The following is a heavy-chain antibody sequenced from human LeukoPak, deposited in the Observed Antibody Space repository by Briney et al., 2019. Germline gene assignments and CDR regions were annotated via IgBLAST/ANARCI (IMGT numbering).Heavy chain of an antibody. CDR2: ISSSSSYI. CDR1: GFTFSSFW. J-gene: IGHJ4*02. D-gene: IGHD5-24*01. V-gene: IGHV3-21*01. Sequence: PGGSLRLSCAASGFTFSSFWMHWVRQVPGKGLEWVSSISSSSSYIYYADSVKGRFTISRDNAKNSLYLQMNSLRAEDTAVYYCARSPYDGYRGDYWGQGTLVTVSS. CDR3: ARSPYDGYRGDY.